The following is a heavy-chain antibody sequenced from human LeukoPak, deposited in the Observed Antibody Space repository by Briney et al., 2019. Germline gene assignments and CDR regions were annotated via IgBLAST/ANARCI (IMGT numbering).Heavy chain of an antibody. D-gene: IGHD6-13*01. CDR3: ARGPGSIAAAGPFQNIDDAFDI. CDR2: INPSGGST. J-gene: IGHJ3*02. V-gene: IGHV1-46*01. Sequence: ASVKVSCKASGYTFTSYGISWVRQAPGQGLEWMGIINPSGGSTSYAQKFQGRVTMTRDMSTSTVYMELSSLRSEDTAVYYCARGPGSIAAAGPFQNIDDAFDIWGQGTMVTVSS. CDR1: GYTFTSYG.